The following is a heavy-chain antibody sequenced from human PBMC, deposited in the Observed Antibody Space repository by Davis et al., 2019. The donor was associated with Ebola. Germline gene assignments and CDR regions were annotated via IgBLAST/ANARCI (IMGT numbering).Heavy chain of an antibody. D-gene: IGHD6-13*01. V-gene: IGHV1-69*13. Sequence: SVKVSCKASGGTFSSNSISWVRQAPGQGLEWMGGIIPLFGTANYAQKFQGRVTITADESTSTAYMELRSLRSEDTAVYYCARDLSSLTYYYYGMDVWGQGTTVTVSS. CDR3: ARDLSSLTYYYYGMDV. J-gene: IGHJ6*02. CDR1: GGTFSSNS. CDR2: IIPLFGTA.